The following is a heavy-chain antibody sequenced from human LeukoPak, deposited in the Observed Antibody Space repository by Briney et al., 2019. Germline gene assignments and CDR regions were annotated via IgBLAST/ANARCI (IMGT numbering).Heavy chain of an antibody. Sequence: GRSLRLSCTASGFTFGDYAMSWFRQATGGGLEWVGFIRSKAYGGTTEYAASVKGRFTISRDDSKSIAYLQMNSLKTEDTVVYYCTSVYYDSSGYSYYFDYWGQGTLVTVSS. V-gene: IGHV3-49*03. D-gene: IGHD3-22*01. CDR3: TSVYYDSSGYSYYFDY. J-gene: IGHJ4*02. CDR2: IRSKAYGGTT. CDR1: GFTFGDYA.